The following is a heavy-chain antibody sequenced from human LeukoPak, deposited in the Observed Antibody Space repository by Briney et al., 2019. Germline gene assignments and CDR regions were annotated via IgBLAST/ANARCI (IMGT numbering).Heavy chain of an antibody. V-gene: IGHV7-4-1*02. CDR3: ARDMSNGWHAYDY. CDR2: INTNTGNP. CDR1: GYIFTSYA. J-gene: IGHJ4*02. D-gene: IGHD6-19*01. Sequence: ASVKVSCKASGYIFTSYAMGWVRQAPGQGPEWMGWINTNTGNPTYARGFTGRFLFSLDTSVSTAYLQISSLKAEDTAVYYCARDMSNGWHAYDYWGQGTLVTVSS.